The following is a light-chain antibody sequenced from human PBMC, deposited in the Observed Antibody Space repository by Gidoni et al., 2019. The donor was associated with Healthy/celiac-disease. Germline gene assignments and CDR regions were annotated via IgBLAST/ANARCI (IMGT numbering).Light chain of an antibody. CDR1: QGISSA. J-gene: IGKJ4*01. Sequence: AIQLTQSPSSLSASVGDRVTITCRASQGISSALAWYQQKPGKAPKLLIYDASSLESGVPSRFSGSGSGTDFTLTISSLQPEDFATYYCQQFNSYPPVTFGGGPKVEIK. CDR2: DAS. V-gene: IGKV1-13*02. CDR3: QQFNSYPPVT.